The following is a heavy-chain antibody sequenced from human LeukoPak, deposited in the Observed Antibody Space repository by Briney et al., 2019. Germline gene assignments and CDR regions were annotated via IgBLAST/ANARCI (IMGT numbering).Heavy chain of an antibody. J-gene: IGHJ4*02. D-gene: IGHD4-23*01. Sequence: SETLSLTCTVSGGSISFYYWSWIRQPAGKGQEWIGRIYSSGSTNYNPSLKSRVTMSVDTSKNQFSLKMNSVTAADTAVYYCARISVNGGHSYFFDYWGQGTLVTVSS. CDR1: GGSISFYY. CDR3: ARISVNGGHSYFFDY. V-gene: IGHV4-4*07. CDR2: IYSSGST.